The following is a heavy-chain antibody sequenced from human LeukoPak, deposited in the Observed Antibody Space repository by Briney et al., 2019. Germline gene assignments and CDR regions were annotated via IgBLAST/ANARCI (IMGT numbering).Heavy chain of an antibody. CDR3: ARDPNRYCSGGSCSYNWFDP. CDR2: INPNSGGT. D-gene: IGHD2-15*01. Sequence: ASVKVSCKASGYTFTGYYKHWVRQAPGQGLEWMGWINPNSGGTNYAQKFQGRVTMTRDTSISTAYMELSRLRSDDTAVYYCARDPNRYCSGGSCSYNWFDPWGQGTLVTVSS. J-gene: IGHJ5*02. CDR1: GYTFTGYY. V-gene: IGHV1-2*02.